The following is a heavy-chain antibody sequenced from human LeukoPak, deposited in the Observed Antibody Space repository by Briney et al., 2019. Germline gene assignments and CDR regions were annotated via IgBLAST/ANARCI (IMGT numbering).Heavy chain of an antibody. CDR2: IYYSGST. CDR3: ARIPRIAASGAHYYMDV. Sequence: SETLSLTCTVSGGSISSSSYYWGWIRQPPGKGLEWIGSIYYSGSTYYNPSHKSRVTISVDTSKNQFSLKLSSVTAADTAVYYCARIPRIAASGAHYYMDVWGKGTTVTVSS. D-gene: IGHD6-25*01. J-gene: IGHJ6*03. V-gene: IGHV4-39*01. CDR1: GGSISSSSYY.